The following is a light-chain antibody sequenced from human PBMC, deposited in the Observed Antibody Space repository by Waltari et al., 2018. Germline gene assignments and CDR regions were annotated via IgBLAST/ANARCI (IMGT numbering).Light chain of an antibody. CDR1: SSNIGAGYD. J-gene: IGLJ2*01. CDR3: QSYDSSLSGPGA. Sequence: QSVLTQPPSVSGAPGQRVTISCTGSSSNIGAGYDVHWYQQLPGTAPKLLIWGNRKRPSGAPYAFSGSKSGTSASLSITGVQVEDEADYYGQSYDSSLSGPGAFGGVTKLTVL. V-gene: IGLV1-40*01. CDR2: GNR.